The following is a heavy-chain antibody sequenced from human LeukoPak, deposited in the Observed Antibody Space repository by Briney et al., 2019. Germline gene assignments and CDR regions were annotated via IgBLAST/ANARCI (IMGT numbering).Heavy chain of an antibody. CDR3: AREEDRDGYNPDAFDI. J-gene: IGHJ3*02. Sequence: GGSLRLSCAASGFTFSSYSMNWVRQAPGKGVQWVSSISSSSSYIYYADSVKGRFTISRDNAKNSLYLQMNSLRAEDTAVYYCAREEDRDGYNPDAFDIWGQGTMVTVSS. CDR2: ISSSSSYI. D-gene: IGHD5-24*01. CDR1: GFTFSSYS. V-gene: IGHV3-21*01.